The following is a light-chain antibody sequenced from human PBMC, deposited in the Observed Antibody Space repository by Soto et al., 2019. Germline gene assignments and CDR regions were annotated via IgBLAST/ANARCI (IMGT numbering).Light chain of an antibody. CDR3: QQYYSYPPT. V-gene: IGKV1-8*01. J-gene: IGKJ4*01. CDR2: AAS. Sequence: AIRMTQSPSSFSASTGDRVTITCRASQGISSYLAWYQQKPGKAPKLLIYAASTLQSGVPSRFSGSGSGTDFTLTISCLQSEDFATYSCQQYYSYPPTFGGGTKVESK. CDR1: QGISSY.